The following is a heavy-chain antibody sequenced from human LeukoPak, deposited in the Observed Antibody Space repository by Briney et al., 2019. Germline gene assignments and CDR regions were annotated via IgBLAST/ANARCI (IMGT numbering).Heavy chain of an antibody. CDR3: ARDRRNFPFDP. CDR2: IYYSGST. V-gene: IGHV4-39*07. CDR1: GGSISSSTYY. D-gene: IGHD3-9*01. J-gene: IGHJ5*02. Sequence: PSETLSLTCSVSGGSISSSTYYWGWIRQPPGKGPEWIGSIYYSGSTYYNPSLKSRVTISVDTSKNQFSLKLSSVTAADTAVYYCARDRRNFPFDPWGQGTLVTVSS.